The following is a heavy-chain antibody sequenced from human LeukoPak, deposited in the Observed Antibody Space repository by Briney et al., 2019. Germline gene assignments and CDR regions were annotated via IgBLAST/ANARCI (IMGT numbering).Heavy chain of an antibody. Sequence: GESLKISCKGSGYSFTSYRIGWVRQMPGKGLEWMGIIYPGDSDTRYSPSFQGQVTISADKSISTAYLQWSSLKASDTAMYYCARCIAAPRNPLGYWFDPWGQGTLVTVSS. CDR3: ARCIAAPRNPLGYWFDP. CDR1: GYSFTSYR. D-gene: IGHD6-6*01. CDR2: IYPGDSDT. V-gene: IGHV5-51*01. J-gene: IGHJ5*02.